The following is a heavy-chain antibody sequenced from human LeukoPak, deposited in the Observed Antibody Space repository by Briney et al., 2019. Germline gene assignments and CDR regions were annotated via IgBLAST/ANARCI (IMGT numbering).Heavy chain of an antibody. Sequence: SETLSLTCAVYGGSFSGYYWSWIRQPPGKGLEWIGEINHSGSTNYNPSLKSRVTISVDTSKNQFSLKLSSVTAADTAVYYCARLGARRLVRNRGTDYWGQGTLVTVSS. CDR1: GGSFSGYY. CDR3: ARLGARRLVRNRGTDY. J-gene: IGHJ4*02. V-gene: IGHV4-34*01. D-gene: IGHD6-19*01. CDR2: INHSGST.